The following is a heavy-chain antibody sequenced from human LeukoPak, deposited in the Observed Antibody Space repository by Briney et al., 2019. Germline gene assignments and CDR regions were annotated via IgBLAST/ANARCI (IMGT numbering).Heavy chain of an antibody. CDR3: ARDDCGDTCYPGGY. J-gene: IGHJ4*02. D-gene: IGHD2-21*01. CDR2: HNAGNGDT. CDR1: GYTFTNCD. Sequence: GASEEVLCKASGYTFTNCDIHGARRACGQRPEDMRWHNAGNGDTKYSHHFQHGVTITRDTSASTAYMEMSSLTSEDTALYYCARDDCGDTCYPGGYWGQGTLVTVSS. V-gene: IGHV1-3*01.